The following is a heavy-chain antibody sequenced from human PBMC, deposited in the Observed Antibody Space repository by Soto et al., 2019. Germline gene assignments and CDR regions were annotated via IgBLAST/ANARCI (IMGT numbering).Heavy chain of an antibody. V-gene: IGHV4-59*01. Sequence: SETLSLTCTVSGGSISSYYWSWIRQPPGKGLEWIGYIYYSGSTNYNPSLKSRVTISVDTSKNQFSLKLSSVTAADTAVYYCARDSLDYFDYWGQGTLVTVSS. CDR1: GGSISSYY. CDR3: ARDSLDYFDY. CDR2: IYYSGST. J-gene: IGHJ4*02. D-gene: IGHD3-16*02.